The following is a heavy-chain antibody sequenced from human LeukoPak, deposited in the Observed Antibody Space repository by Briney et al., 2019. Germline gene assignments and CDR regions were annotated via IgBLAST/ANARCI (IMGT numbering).Heavy chain of an antibody. J-gene: IGHJ4*02. Sequence: SETLSLTCTVSGGSITNYFWNWIRQPPGKGLQWIGYIHSSGSTNYNPSLKSRVTMSVDTSKNQFSLKLSSVTAADTAVYYCARQIASAGTAGFDFWGQRALVTVSS. D-gene: IGHD6-13*01. CDR3: ARQIASAGTAGFDF. CDR1: GGSITNYF. CDR2: IHSSGST. V-gene: IGHV4-59*12.